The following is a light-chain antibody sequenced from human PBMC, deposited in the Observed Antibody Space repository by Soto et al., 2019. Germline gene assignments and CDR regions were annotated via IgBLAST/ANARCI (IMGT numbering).Light chain of an antibody. V-gene: IGLV2-14*01. CDR1: SSDVGGYNY. CDR2: DVS. CDR3: SSYTSSSALVV. Sequence: QSALTQPASVSGSPGQSITNSCTGTSSDVGGYNYVSWYQQHPGKASKLMIYDVSNRPSGVSNRFSGSKSGNTASLTISGLQAEDEADYYCSSYTSSSALVVFGGGTKVTVL. J-gene: IGLJ2*01.